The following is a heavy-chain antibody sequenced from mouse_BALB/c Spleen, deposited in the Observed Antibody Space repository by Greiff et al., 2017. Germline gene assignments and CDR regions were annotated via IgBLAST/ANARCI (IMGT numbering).Heavy chain of an antibody. CDR2: INPGSGGT. V-gene: IGHV1-54*01. CDR3: ARDWGYYFDD. D-gene: IGHD4-1*01. J-gene: IGHJ2*01. Sequence: VKLMESGAELVRPGTSVKVSCKASGYAFTNYLIEWVKQRPGQGLEWIGVINPGSGGTNYNEKFKGKATLTADKSSSTAYMQLSSLTSDDSAVYFCARDWGYYFDDWGQGTTLTVSS. CDR1: GYAFTNYL.